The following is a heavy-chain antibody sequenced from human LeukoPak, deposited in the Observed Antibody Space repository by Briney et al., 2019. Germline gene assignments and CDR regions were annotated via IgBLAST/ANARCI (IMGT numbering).Heavy chain of an antibody. CDR1: GFTLRSYG. J-gene: IGHJ5*02. Sequence: GRSLRLSCAASGFTLRSYGMHWVRQAPGKGLEWVAVIWYDGSNRYYADSVKGRFTISRDNSENMLYLQMNSLRAEDTALYYCARATMTTVLNWFDPWGQGTLVTVSS. V-gene: IGHV3-33*01. D-gene: IGHD4-17*01. CDR2: IWYDGSNR. CDR3: ARATMTTVLNWFDP.